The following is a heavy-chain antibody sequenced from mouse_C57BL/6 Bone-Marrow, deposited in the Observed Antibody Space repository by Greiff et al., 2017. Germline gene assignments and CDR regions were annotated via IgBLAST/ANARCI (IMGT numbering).Heavy chain of an antibody. V-gene: IGHV1-4*01. J-gene: IGHJ3*01. CDR3: ARGGSLFAY. Sequence: VQLQQSGAELARPGASVKMSCKASGYTFTSYTMHWVKQRPGQGLEWIGYINPSSGYTKYNQKFKDKATLTSDKSSSTAYMQLSSLTSEDSAVYYCARGGSLFAYWGQGTLVTVSA. CDR1: GYTFTSYT. CDR2: INPSSGYT.